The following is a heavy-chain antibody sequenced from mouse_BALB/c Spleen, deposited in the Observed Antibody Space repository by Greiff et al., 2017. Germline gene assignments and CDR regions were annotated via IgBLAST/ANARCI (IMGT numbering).Heavy chain of an antibody. Sequence: EVKVEESGGGLVQPGGSLKLSCAASGFTFSSYGMSWVRQTPDKRLELVATINSNGGSTYYPDSVKGRFTISRDNAKNTLYLQMSSLKSEDTAMYYCARDRGRSAYWGQGTLVTVSA. J-gene: IGHJ3*01. D-gene: IGHD3-1*01. CDR2: INSNGGST. CDR1: GFTFSSYG. CDR3: ARDRGRSAY. V-gene: IGHV5-6-3*01.